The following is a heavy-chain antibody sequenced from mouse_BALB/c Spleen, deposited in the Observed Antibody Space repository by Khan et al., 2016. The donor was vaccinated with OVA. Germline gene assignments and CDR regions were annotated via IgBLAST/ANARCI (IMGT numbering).Heavy chain of an antibody. CDR2: IDPFSGGT. J-gene: IGHJ3*01. Sequence: QLQESGPELMKPGASVKISCTASGYSFTNYYIHWVIQSHGKSLEWIGYIDPFSGGTTYNQKFKGKATLTVDKSSSTAYINLSNLTSEDSAVYYCTRHGFVAWFTYWGQGTLVTVSA. CDR1: GYSFTNYY. V-gene: IGHV1S135*01. CDR3: TRHGFVAWFTY. D-gene: IGHD2-2*01.